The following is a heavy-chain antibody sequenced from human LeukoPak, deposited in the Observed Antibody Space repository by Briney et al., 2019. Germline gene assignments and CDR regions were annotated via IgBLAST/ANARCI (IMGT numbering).Heavy chain of an antibody. Sequence: GGSLRLSCAASGFTFSSYAMTWVRQAPGKGLEWVSGISGSGGRTYYADSVKGRFTISRDNSENTLYLQMNSLRAEDPAVYYCAKEKWESGWFAPWGQGTLVTVSS. CDR1: GFTFSSYA. CDR2: ISGSGGRT. CDR3: AKEKWESGWFAP. D-gene: IGHD1-26*01. J-gene: IGHJ5*02. V-gene: IGHV3-23*01.